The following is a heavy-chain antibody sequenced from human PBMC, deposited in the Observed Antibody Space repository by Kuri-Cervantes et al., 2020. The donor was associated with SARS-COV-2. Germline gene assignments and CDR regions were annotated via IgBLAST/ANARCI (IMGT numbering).Heavy chain of an antibody. CDR3: ARVPRYYDFWSGSSFDY. J-gene: IGHJ4*02. D-gene: IGHD3-3*01. CDR1: GYTFTGYY. Sequence: ASVKVSCKASGYTFTGYYMHWVRQAPGQGLEWMGWINPNSGGTNYAQKFQGRVTMTRDTSISTAYMELSRLRSDDTAVYYCARVPRYYDFWSGSSFDYWGQGTLVTVSS. CDR2: INPNSGGT. V-gene: IGHV1-2*02.